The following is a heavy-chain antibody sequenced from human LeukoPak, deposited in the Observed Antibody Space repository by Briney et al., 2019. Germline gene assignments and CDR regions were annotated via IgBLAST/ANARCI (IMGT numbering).Heavy chain of an antibody. D-gene: IGHD6-13*01. Sequence: SETLSLTCTVSGGSISSSSYYWGWIRQPPGKGLEWIGSIYYSGSTNYNPSLKSRVTISVDTSKNQFSLKLSSVTAADTAVYYCARARNSSPDYYYYMDVWGKGTTVTVSS. V-gene: IGHV4-39*07. CDR1: GGSISSSSYY. CDR3: ARARNSSPDYYYYMDV. CDR2: IYYSGST. J-gene: IGHJ6*03.